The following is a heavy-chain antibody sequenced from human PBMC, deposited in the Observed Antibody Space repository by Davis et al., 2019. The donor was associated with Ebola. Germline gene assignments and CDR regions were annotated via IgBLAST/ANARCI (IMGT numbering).Heavy chain of an antibody. CDR1: GFIFQDYE. Sequence: PGGSLRLSCGASGFIFQDYEMSWVRQAPGKGLEWLSYISRGGETMYYADSVRGRFTISRDNTKNSLYLQMNSLRPEDMALYYCAKGGGYGWNHYYYYGMDVWGRGTTVTVSS. D-gene: IGHD1-1*01. V-gene: IGHV3-11*01. J-gene: IGHJ6*02. CDR3: AKGGGYGWNHYYYYGMDV. CDR2: ISRGGETM.